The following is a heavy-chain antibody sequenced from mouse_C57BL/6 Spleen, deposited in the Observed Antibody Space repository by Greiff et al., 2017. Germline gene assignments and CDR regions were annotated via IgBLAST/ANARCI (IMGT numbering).Heavy chain of an antibody. J-gene: IGHJ3*01. CDR2: INPNNGGT. V-gene: IGHV1-18*01. CDR3: ARSYYDYDRWFAD. Sequence: VQLQQSGPELVKPGASVKIPCKASGYTFTDYNMDWVKQSHGKSLEWIGDINPNNGGTIYNQKFKGKATLTVDKSSSTAYMELRSLTSEDTAVYYCARSYYDYDRWFADWGQGTLVTVSA. CDR1: GYTFTDYN. D-gene: IGHD2-4*01.